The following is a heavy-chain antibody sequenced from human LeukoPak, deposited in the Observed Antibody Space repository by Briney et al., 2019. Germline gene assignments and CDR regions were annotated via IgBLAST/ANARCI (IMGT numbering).Heavy chain of an antibody. Sequence: ASVKVSCKASGYTFTSYGISWVRQAPGQGLEWMGGIIPIFGTANYAQKFQGRVTITADESTSTAYMELSSLRSEDTAVYYCAGGYYYYYMDVWGKGTTVTISS. V-gene: IGHV1-69*13. CDR2: IIPIFGTA. CDR3: AGGYYYYYMDV. D-gene: IGHD3-16*01. J-gene: IGHJ6*03. CDR1: GYTFTSYG.